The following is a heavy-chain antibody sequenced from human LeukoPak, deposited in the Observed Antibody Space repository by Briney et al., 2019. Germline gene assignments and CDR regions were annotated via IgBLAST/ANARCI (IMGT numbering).Heavy chain of an antibody. D-gene: IGHD2-15*01. CDR1: GFTFNSYA. CDR2: IFGSGGSA. Sequence: GGSLRLSCVASGFTFNSYAMYWVRQAPGKELEWISGIFGSGGSAHYADSVKGRFTISRDNSENTVYLQLDSLRVEDTAVYYCGKTTVGYSSGRYPGWPVDYWGQGALVTVSS. J-gene: IGHJ4*02. CDR3: GKTTVGYSSGRYPGWPVDY. V-gene: IGHV3-23*01.